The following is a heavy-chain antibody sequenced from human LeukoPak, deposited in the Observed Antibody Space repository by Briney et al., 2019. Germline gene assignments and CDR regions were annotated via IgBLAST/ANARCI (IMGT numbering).Heavy chain of an antibody. CDR1: GFTFSSYS. V-gene: IGHV3-21*01. CDR2: ISSSSSYI. J-gene: IGHJ4*02. Sequence: GGSLRLSCAASGFTFSSYSMNWVRQAPGKGLEWVSSISSSSSYIYYADSVKGRFTISRDNAKNSLYLQMNSLRAEDTAVYYCAKLEQWLVPGYFDYWGQGTLVTVSS. CDR3: AKLEQWLVPGYFDY. D-gene: IGHD6-19*01.